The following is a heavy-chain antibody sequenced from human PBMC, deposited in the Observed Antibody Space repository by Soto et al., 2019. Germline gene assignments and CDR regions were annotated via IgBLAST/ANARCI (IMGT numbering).Heavy chain of an antibody. V-gene: IGHV3-23*01. Sequence: EVQLLESGGGLVQPGGSLRLSCAASGFTFSSYAMTWVRQAPGKGLEWVSVISDSDNATYYAVSVKGRFTISRDNTKNTLNLQFNSLRAVDMVVYYCAKGVSSSAWSASDNWGQGTLVTVSS. J-gene: IGHJ4*02. CDR1: GFTFSSYA. CDR3: AKGVSSSAWSASDN. D-gene: IGHD6-19*01. CDR2: ISDSDNAT.